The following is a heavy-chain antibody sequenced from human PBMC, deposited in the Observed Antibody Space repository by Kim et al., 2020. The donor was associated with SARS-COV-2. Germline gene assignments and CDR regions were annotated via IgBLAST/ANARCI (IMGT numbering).Heavy chain of an antibody. CDR3: ARGPVGASSWYYFDS. Sequence: GGSLRLSCEASGINFSDYYMSWIRQAPGKGLEWVSYISSSGSYTKYADSLKGRFTISRDNAENSLYLEMNSLSADDTAVYYCARGPVGASSWYYFDSWG. CDR2: ISSSGSYT. J-gene: IGHJ4*01. D-gene: IGHD6-13*01. CDR1: GINFSDYY. V-gene: IGHV3-11*05.